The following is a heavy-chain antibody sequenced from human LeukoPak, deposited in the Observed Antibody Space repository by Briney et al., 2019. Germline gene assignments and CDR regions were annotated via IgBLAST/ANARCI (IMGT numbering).Heavy chain of an antibody. Sequence: GGSLRLSCAASGFTFSSYGMHWVRQAPGKGLEWVAVISYDGSNKYYADSVKGRFTISRDNSKNTLYLQMNSLRAEDTAVYYCAKAEYSSSWLLDYWGQGTLVTVSS. V-gene: IGHV3-30*18. CDR2: ISYDGSNK. CDR3: AKAEYSSSWLLDY. J-gene: IGHJ4*02. D-gene: IGHD6-13*01. CDR1: GFTFSSYG.